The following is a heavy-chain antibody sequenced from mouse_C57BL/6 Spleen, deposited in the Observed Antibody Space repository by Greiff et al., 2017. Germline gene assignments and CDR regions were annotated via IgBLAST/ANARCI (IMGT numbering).Heavy chain of an antibody. CDR3: TTYYYGSGGFDY. V-gene: IGHV14-4*01. CDR1: GFNIKDDY. D-gene: IGHD1-1*01. Sequence: VQLQQSGAELVRPGASVKLSCTASGFNIKDDYMHWVKQRPEQGLEWIGWIDPENGDTEYASKFQGKATITADTSSNTAYLQLSSLPSEDTAVYYCTTYYYGSGGFDYWGQGTTLTVSS. J-gene: IGHJ2*01. CDR2: IDPENGDT.